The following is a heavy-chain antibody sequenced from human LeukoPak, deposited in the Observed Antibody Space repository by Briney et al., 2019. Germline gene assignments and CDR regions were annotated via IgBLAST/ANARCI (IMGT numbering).Heavy chain of an antibody. CDR3: ARDERGGYYVD. Sequence: GGSLRLSCAASGFMFSSYWMSWVRQAPGRGLECVANIKDDGNMKQYADSVRGRFTISRDNTKSSLYLQMSSLRAEDSAVYYCARDERGGYYVDWGQGTLVTVSS. CDR1: GFMFSSYW. CDR2: IKDDGNMK. V-gene: IGHV3-7*01. D-gene: IGHD3-22*01. J-gene: IGHJ4*02.